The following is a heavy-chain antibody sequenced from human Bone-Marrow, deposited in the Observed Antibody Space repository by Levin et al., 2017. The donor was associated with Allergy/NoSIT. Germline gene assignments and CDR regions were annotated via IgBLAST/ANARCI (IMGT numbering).Heavy chain of an antibody. D-gene: IGHD2-15*01. J-gene: IGHJ3*01. CDR2: ISYEESNK. Sequence: PGGSLRLSCAASGFTFSNYGMHWVRQAPGKGLEWVGVISYEESNKNYADSVKGRFTISRDNSKNRLDLQMNSLSAEDTALYYCTKAGGGGFDVWGQGTMVTVSS. CDR1: GFTFSNYG. CDR3: TKAGGGGFDV. V-gene: IGHV3-30*13.